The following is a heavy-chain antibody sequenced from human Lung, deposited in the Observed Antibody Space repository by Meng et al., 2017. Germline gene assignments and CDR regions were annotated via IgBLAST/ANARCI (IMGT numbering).Heavy chain of an antibody. V-gene: IGHV3-15*01. CDR3: SGHIDY. J-gene: IGHJ4*02. CDR2: IKSKPDGETI. D-gene: IGHD5-12*01. Sequence: VQLVGSGGGFVKPGGSLTLSCEGSGFTFSNAYMTWVRQVPGKRLEWVGRIKSKPDGETIDYAAPVKGRFTISRDDSKNTVYLQMNSLKTEDTAVYYCSGHIDYWGQGTLVTVSS. CDR1: GFTFSNAY.